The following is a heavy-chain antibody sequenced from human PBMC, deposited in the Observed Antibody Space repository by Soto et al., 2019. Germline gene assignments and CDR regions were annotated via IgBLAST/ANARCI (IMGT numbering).Heavy chain of an antibody. D-gene: IGHD3-10*01. V-gene: IGHV1-69*13. Sequence: ASVNVSCKSSGGTFSSYSMSWVRQAPGQGLEWMGGIIPIFGTANYAQKFQGRVTITADESTSTAYMELSSLRSEDTAVYYCARVRFDYGSGSFYYGMDVWGQGTTVTVSS. CDR2: IIPIFGTA. J-gene: IGHJ6*02. CDR3: ARVRFDYGSGSFYYGMDV. CDR1: GGTFSSYS.